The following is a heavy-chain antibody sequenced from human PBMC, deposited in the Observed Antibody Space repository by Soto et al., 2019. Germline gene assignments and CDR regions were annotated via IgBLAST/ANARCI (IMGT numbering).Heavy chain of an antibody. D-gene: IGHD3-22*01. Sequence: QVQLVESGGGVVQPGRSLRLSCAASGFTFSSYAMHWVRQAPGKGLEWVAVISYDGSNKYYADSVKGRFTISRDNSKNTLYLQINSLRAEDTAVYYCARDYYYASSGYYWDLGYYYYGMDVWGQGTTVTVSS. CDR2: ISYDGSNK. CDR3: ARDYYYASSGYYWDLGYYYYGMDV. V-gene: IGHV3-30-3*01. J-gene: IGHJ6*02. CDR1: GFTFSSYA.